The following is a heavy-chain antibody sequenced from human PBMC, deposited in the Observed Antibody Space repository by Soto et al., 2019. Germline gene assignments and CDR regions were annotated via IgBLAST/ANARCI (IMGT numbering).Heavy chain of an antibody. CDR2: IVVGSGNT. CDR1: GFTFTSSA. CDR3: AASTYYDILTGTHYYMDG. J-gene: IGHJ6*03. V-gene: IGHV1-58*02. Sequence: ASVKVPCKASGFTFTSSAMQWVRQARGQRLEWIGWIVVGSGNTNYAQKFQERVTITRDMSTSTAYMELSSLRSEDTAVYYCAASTYYDILTGTHYYMDGWGKGTTVTVAS. D-gene: IGHD3-9*01.